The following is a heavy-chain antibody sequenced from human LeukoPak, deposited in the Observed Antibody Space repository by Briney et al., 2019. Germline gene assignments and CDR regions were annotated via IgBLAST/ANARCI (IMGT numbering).Heavy chain of an antibody. V-gene: IGHV4-59*01. CDR2: IYYSGNT. Sequence: PSETLSLTCTVSGGSISSYYWSWIRQPPGKRLEWIGYIYYSGNTNYNPSLKSRVTISVDTSKNQFSLKLSSVTAADTAVYYCARGQLTTGVDYWGQGTLVTVSS. CDR1: GGSISSYY. J-gene: IGHJ4*02. CDR3: ARGQLTTGVDY. D-gene: IGHD4-17*01.